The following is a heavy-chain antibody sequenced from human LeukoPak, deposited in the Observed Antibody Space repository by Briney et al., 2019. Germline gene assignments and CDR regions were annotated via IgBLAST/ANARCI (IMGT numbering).Heavy chain of an antibody. CDR1: GGSISSGDYY. J-gene: IGHJ5*02. CDR2: IYYSGST. V-gene: IGHV4-30-4*01. CDR3: ARGPGDVEQLRQFDP. D-gene: IGHD6-13*01. Sequence: PSETLSLTCTVSGGSISSGDYYWSWIRQPPGKGLEWIGYIYYSGSTYYNPSLKSRVTISVDTSKNQFSLKLSSVTAADTAVYYCARGPGDVEQLRQFDPWGQGTLVTVSS.